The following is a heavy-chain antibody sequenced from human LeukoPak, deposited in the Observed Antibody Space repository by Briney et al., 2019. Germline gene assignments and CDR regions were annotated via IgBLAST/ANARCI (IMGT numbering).Heavy chain of an antibody. CDR1: GGSISSGSYY. CDR3: ARGTLRYFDEG. D-gene: IGHD3-9*01. CDR2: IYYSGNT. Sequence: SETLSLTCTVSGGSISSGSYYWGWIRQSPGKGLEWIGSIYYSGNTYYNPSLKSRVTISVDTSKNQFSLKLSSVTAADTAVYYCARGTLRYFDEGWGQGTLVTVSS. V-gene: IGHV4-39*07. J-gene: IGHJ4*02.